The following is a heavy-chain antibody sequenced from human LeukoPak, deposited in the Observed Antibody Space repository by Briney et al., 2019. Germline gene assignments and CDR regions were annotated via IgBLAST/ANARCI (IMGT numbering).Heavy chain of an antibody. Sequence: ASVKVSCKASGYTFTSYDINWVRQATGQGLEWMGWINTNTGNPTYAQGFTGRFVFSLDTSVSTAYLQISSLKAEDTAVYYCARSFAVAPEEYFDLWGRGTLVTVSS. J-gene: IGHJ2*01. CDR3: ARSFAVAPEEYFDL. V-gene: IGHV7-4-1*02. D-gene: IGHD6-19*01. CDR2: INTNTGNP. CDR1: GYTFTSYD.